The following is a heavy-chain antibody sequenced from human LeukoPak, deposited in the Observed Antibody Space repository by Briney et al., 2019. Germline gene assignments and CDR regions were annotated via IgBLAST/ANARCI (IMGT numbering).Heavy chain of an antibody. CDR3: ARVRNYYDSSGYSYYFDY. D-gene: IGHD3-22*01. V-gene: IGHV1-46*01. CDR1: GYTFTSYY. Sequence: GASVKVSCKASGYTFTSYYMHWVRQAPGQGLEWMGIINPSGGSTSYAQKFQGRVTMTRDTSTSTVYMELSSLRSEDTAVYYCARVRNYYDSSGYSYYFDYWGQGTLVTVSS. CDR2: INPSGGST. J-gene: IGHJ4*02.